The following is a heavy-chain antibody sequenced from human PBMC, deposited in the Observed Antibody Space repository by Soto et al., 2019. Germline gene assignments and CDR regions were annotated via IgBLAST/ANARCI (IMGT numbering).Heavy chain of an antibody. V-gene: IGHV3-11*01. CDR1: GFTVSDYY. J-gene: IGHJ4*02. Sequence: QVHLVESGGGLVKPGGSLRLSCAASGFTVSDYYMSWIRQAPGKGLEWVSYIGSSRSGSPTSYADSAKGRFTISRDNAQNSLFLQMNSLRVDDTAVYYCARDGVVTSGYYYGGQGTLVTVSS. D-gene: IGHD3-22*01. CDR2: IGSSRSGSPT. CDR3: ARDGVVTSGYYY.